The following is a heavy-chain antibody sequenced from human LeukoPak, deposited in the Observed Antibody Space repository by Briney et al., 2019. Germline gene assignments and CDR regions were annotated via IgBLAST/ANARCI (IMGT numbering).Heavy chain of an antibody. CDR2: ISSSGSTM. CDR1: GLTFNDYY. V-gene: IGHV3-11*01. Sequence: PGGSLRLSCAASGLTFNDYYMSWIRQAPGKGLEWVSYISSSGSTMYYADSVKGRFTISRDNAKNSLYLQMNSLRAEDTAVYYCASDSSGYCLFDYWGQGTLVTVSS. J-gene: IGHJ4*02. D-gene: IGHD3-22*01. CDR3: ASDSSGYCLFDY.